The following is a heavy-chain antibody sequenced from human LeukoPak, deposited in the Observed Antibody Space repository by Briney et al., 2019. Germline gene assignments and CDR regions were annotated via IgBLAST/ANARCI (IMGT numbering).Heavy chain of an antibody. CDR2: IDQSGGRN. D-gene: IGHD3-16*01. J-gene: IGHJ3*02. V-gene: IGHV3-7*05. Sequence: PGGSLRLSCAASGFTFSRFWMNWVRQAPGRGLEWVANIDQSGGRNNYVDSVKGRFTISRDNAKNSLLLEMSSLRADDTAVYFCARDVEGGTFDIWGQGTTVTVSS. CDR3: ARDVEGGTFDI. CDR1: GFTFSRFW.